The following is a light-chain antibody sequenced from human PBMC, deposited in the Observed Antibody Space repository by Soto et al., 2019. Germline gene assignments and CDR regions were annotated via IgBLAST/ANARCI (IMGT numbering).Light chain of an antibody. CDR3: QQYYITPLT. CDR2: WAS. CDR1: QSVFYSSNNKNY. Sequence: DIVMTQSPDSLAVSLGERATINCKSSQSVFYSSNNKNYLAWYQQKPGQPPKLLIYWASTRESGVPDRFSGSGSGTDFPLTISSLQAEDVAVYYCQQYYITPLTFGPGTKVDLK. V-gene: IGKV4-1*01. J-gene: IGKJ3*01.